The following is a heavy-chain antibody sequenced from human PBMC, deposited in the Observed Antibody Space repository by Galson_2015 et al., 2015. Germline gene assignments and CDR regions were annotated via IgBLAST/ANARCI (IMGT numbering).Heavy chain of an antibody. Sequence: SLRLSCAASGFIFSSYSMNWVRQAPGKGLEWVSYISGSSSSIYYADSVKGRFTISRDNAKNSLYLQMNSLRAEDTAVYYCARDLLMAHYYGMDVWGQGTTVTVSS. V-gene: IGHV3-48*01. CDR3: ARDLLMAHYYGMDV. CDR1: GFIFSSYS. D-gene: IGHD3-16*01. J-gene: IGHJ6*02. CDR2: ISGSSSSI.